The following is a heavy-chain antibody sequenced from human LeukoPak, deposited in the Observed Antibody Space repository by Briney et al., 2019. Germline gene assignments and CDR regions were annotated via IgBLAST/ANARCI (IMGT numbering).Heavy chain of an antibody. Sequence: SQTLSLTCSVSGGSMTYGSYYWSWIRQPAGKGLEWIGRIYTSGSTNYNPSLKSRVTISVDTSKNQFSLKLSSVIAADTAVYYCARGRDYWGQGTLVTVSS. J-gene: IGHJ4*02. CDR3: ARGRDY. V-gene: IGHV4-61*02. CDR2: IYTSGST. CDR1: GGSMTYGSYY.